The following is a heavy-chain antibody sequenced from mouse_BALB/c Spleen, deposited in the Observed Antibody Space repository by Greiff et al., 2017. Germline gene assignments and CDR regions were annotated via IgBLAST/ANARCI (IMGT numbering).Heavy chain of an antibody. Sequence: EVNLVESGGGLVKPGGSLKLSCAASGFTFSSYAMSWVRQSPEKRLEWVAEISSGGSYTYYPDTVTGRFTISRDNAKNTLYLEMSSLRSEDTAMYYCARLQLTGTTFDYWGQGTTLTVSS. CDR2: ISSGGSYT. J-gene: IGHJ2*01. CDR3: ARLQLTGTTFDY. CDR1: GFTFSSYA. V-gene: IGHV5-9-4*01. D-gene: IGHD4-1*01.